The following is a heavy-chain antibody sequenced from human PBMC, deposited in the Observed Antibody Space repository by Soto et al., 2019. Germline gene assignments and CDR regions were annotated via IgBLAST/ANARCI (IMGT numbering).Heavy chain of an antibody. D-gene: IGHD6-13*01. CDR2: IYYNGST. Sequence: SETLSLTCTVSGGSISSYYWSWIRQPPGKGLEWIGYIYYNGSTNYNPSLKSRVTISVDTSKNQFSLKLRSVTAADTAVYYCARHPLAAAGTAIDYWGQGTLVTVSS. V-gene: IGHV4-59*01. CDR3: ARHPLAAAGTAIDY. CDR1: GGSISSYY. J-gene: IGHJ4*02.